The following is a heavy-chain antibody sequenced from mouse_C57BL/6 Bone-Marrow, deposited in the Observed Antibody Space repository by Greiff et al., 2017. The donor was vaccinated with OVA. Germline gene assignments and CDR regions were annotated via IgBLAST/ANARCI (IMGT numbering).Heavy chain of an antibody. D-gene: IGHD2-4*01. CDR3: ARLRDYRYFDV. CDR1: GYAFSSSW. J-gene: IGHJ1*03. Sequence: VQLVESGPELVKPGASVKISCKASGYAFSSSWMNWVKQRPGKGLEWIGRIYPGDGDTNYNGKFKGKATLTADKSSSTAYMQLSSLTSEDSAVYFCARLRDYRYFDVWGTGTTVTVSS. V-gene: IGHV1-82*01. CDR2: IYPGDGDT.